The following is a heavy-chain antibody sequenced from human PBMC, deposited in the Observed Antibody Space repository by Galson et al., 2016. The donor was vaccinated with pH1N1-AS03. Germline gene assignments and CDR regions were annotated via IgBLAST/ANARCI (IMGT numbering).Heavy chain of an antibody. D-gene: IGHD6-19*01. Sequence: SLRLSCAASGFIISDKYMSWVRQAPGKGLEYVSGVYPNGVSPHYADSVKDRFTISRDNSKNTLSLQMSSLTTEDTAVYYCVKDLTGWGAFDFWGQGTMVTVS. CDR3: VKDLTGWGAFDF. J-gene: IGHJ3*01. CDR2: VYPNGVSP. CDR1: GFIISDKY. V-gene: IGHV3-64D*06.